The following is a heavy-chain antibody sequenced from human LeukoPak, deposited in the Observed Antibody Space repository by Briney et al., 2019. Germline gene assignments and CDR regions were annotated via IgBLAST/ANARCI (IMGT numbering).Heavy chain of an antibody. J-gene: IGHJ6*03. Sequence: SETLSLTCAVYGGSFSGYYWSWIRQPPGKGLEWIGEINHSGSTNYNPSLKSRVTISVDTSKNQFSLKLSSVTAADTAVYYCARVQPTFWSGYWVRGYYYMDVWGKGTTVTVSS. V-gene: IGHV4-34*01. CDR2: INHSGST. D-gene: IGHD3-3*01. CDR3: ARVQPTFWSGYWVRGYYYMDV. CDR1: GGSFSGYY.